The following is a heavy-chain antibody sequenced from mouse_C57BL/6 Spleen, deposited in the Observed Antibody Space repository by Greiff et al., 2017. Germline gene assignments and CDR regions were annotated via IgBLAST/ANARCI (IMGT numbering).Heavy chain of an antibody. D-gene: IGHD2-5*01. V-gene: IGHV3-8*01. J-gene: IGHJ4*01. CDR1: GYSITSDY. Sequence: EVKLMESGPGLAKPSQTLSLTCSVTGYSITSDYWNWIRKFPGNKLEYMGYISYSGSTYYNPSLKSRISITRDTSKNQYYLQLNSVTTEDTATYYCARCYSNYGYAMDYWGQGTSVTVSS. CDR3: ARCYSNYGYAMDY. CDR2: ISYSGST.